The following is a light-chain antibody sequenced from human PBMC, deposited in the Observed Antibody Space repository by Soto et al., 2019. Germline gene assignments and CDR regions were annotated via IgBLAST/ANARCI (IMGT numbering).Light chain of an antibody. V-gene: IGKV1-39*01. CDR1: QSISSY. CDR2: AAS. Sequence: DIQMNQSPSSLSASVGDRVTITCRASQSISSYLNWYQQKKGKAPKILIYAASSLQSGVPSRFSGSGSGTDFTLTISSLQPEDFATYYCQQSYSNPRTFGQGTRLEIK. CDR3: QQSYSNPRT. J-gene: IGKJ5*01.